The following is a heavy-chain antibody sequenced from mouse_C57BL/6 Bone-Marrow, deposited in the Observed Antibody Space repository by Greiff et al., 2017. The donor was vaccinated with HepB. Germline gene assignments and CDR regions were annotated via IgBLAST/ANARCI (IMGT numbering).Heavy chain of an antibody. CDR2: SRNKANDYTT. D-gene: IGHD2-10*01. CDR3: ARDALLLGYAMDY. CDR1: GFTFSDFY. J-gene: IGHJ4*01. Sequence: DVMLVESGGGLVQSGRSLRLSCATSGFTFSDFYMEWVRQAPGKGLEWIAASRNKANDYTTEYSASVKCRFIVSRDTSQSILYLQMNALRAEDTAIYYCARDALLLGYAMDYWGQGTSVTVSS. V-gene: IGHV7-1*01.